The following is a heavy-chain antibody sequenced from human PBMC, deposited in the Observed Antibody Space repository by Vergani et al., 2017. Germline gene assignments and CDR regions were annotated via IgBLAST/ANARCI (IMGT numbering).Heavy chain of an antibody. V-gene: IGHV7-4-1*02. J-gene: IGHJ5*02. D-gene: IGHD3-22*01. CDR1: GYTFTSYA. Sequence: QVQLVQSGSELKKPGASVTVSCKASGYTFTSYAMNWVRQATGQGLEWMGWINTNTGNPTYAQGFTGRFVFSLDTSVSTAYLQISSLKAEDTAGYYCARIDSSGYYYGGWFDPWGQGTLVTVSS. CDR2: INTNTGNP. CDR3: ARIDSSGYYYGGWFDP.